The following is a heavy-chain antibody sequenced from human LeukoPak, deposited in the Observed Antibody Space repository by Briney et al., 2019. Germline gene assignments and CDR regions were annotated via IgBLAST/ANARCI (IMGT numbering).Heavy chain of an antibody. V-gene: IGHV3-7*03. D-gene: IGHD3-22*01. CDR3: ARGLGSGYYFPFDY. J-gene: IGHJ4*02. Sequence: GGSLRLSCAASGFTFTNYWMSWVRQAPGKGLELVANIKQDRSEKYYVDSVKGRFTISRDNAKNSLYLQMNSLRAEDTALYYCARGLGSGYYFPFDYWGQGTLVTVSS. CDR1: GFTFTNYW. CDR2: IKQDRSEK.